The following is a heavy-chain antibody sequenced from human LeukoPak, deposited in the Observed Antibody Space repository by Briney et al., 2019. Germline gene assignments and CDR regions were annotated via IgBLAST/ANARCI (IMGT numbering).Heavy chain of an antibody. CDR3: ARGYKRQQNYHYYGMDV. Sequence: PSETLSLTCTVSGGSISNYYWSWIRQPPGKGLEWIGYIYYSGSTNYNPSLKSRVTISVDTSKNQFSLKLSSVTAADTAVYCCARGYKRQQNYHYYGMDVWGQGTTVTVSS. V-gene: IGHV4-59*01. D-gene: IGHD5-24*01. J-gene: IGHJ6*02. CDR1: GGSISNYY. CDR2: IYYSGST.